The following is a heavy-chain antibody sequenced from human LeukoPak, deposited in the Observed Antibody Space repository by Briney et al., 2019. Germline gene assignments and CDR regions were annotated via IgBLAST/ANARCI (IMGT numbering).Heavy chain of an antibody. CDR3: ARRTVTGTYDF. CDR1: GFIFNVYW. D-gene: IGHD1-1*01. CDR2: INTDGSST. J-gene: IGHJ4*02. Sequence: GGSLRLSCAASGFIFNVYWMHWVRQVPGRGLLWVARINTDGSSTDYADSVKGRLTISRDNARSTLYLQMDSLRADDTAIYYCARRTVTGTYDFWGQGTLVTAS. V-gene: IGHV3-74*01.